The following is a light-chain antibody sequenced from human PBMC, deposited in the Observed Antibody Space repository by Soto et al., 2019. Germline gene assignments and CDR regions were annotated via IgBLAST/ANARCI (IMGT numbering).Light chain of an antibody. CDR3: QQYSVRPPAT. CDR1: QSVGNA. Sequence: EVVMTQFPATLSVSPGERTTLSCRASQSVGNALAWYQQKPGQPPRLLIYDASTRATGVPARFSGTGFGTEFTLTISSLQSEDFAVYFCQQYSVRPPATFGQGTRLEIK. J-gene: IGKJ5*01. V-gene: IGKV3-15*01. CDR2: DAS.